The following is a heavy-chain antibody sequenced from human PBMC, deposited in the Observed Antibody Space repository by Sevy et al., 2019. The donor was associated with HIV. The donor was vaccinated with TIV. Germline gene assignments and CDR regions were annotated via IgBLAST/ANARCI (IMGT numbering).Heavy chain of an antibody. CDR3: AGGGLLSRY. Sequence: GASLRLSCAASGFTFSDSWMTWVRQGPGKGLEWVANINQAGSDKYYVDSVRGRFTISRDNAKNSLYLQMNSLRVEDTALYYCAGGGLLSRYWGQGSLVTVSS. CDR2: INQAGSDK. CDR1: GFTFSDSW. V-gene: IGHV3-7*01. J-gene: IGHJ4*02. D-gene: IGHD2-15*01.